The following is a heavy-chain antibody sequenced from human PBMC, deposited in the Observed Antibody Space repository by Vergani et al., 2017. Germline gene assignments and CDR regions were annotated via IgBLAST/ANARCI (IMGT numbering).Heavy chain of an antibody. Sequence: EVQLVQSGAEVKEPGESLRISCKGSGYSLTTYWITWVRQMPGKGLEWMGRVDPSDSYIHSSPSFQGHVTISADKSTAYLQWSSLKASDTAIYYCARQSSANNFYSLDVWGQGTTVTVSS. CDR2: VDPSDSYI. CDR1: GYSLTTYW. J-gene: IGHJ6*02. CDR3: ARQSSANNFYSLDV. V-gene: IGHV5-10-1*03.